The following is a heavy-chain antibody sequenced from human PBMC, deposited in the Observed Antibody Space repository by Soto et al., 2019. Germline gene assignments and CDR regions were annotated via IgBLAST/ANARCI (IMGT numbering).Heavy chain of an antibody. CDR3: ARAKRAATSYYYYGMDV. CDR2: IIPIFGTA. D-gene: IGHD2-15*01. V-gene: IGHV1-69*01. CDR1: GGTFSSYA. J-gene: IGHJ6*02. Sequence: QVQLVQSGAEVKKPGSSVKVSCKASGGTFSSYAISWVRQAPGQGLEWMGGIIPIFGTANYAQKFQGRVTSTADETTSTAYMELSSLRSEDTAVYYCARAKRAATSYYYYGMDVWGQGTTVTVSS.